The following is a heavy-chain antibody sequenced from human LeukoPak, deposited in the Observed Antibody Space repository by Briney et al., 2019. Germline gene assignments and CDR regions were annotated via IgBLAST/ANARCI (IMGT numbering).Heavy chain of an antibody. J-gene: IGHJ5*02. V-gene: IGHV3-74*01. CDR2: INFDGSST. CDR1: GFPFSSYW. Sequence: GGSLRLFCAACGFPFSSYWMHWVRQARGKGLVWVSRINFDGSSTTYAESVKGRFTISRDNAKNTLYLQMNSLRVEDTAVYYCARPLSSNCRIDPWGQGTLVTVSS. CDR3: ARPLSSNCRIDP. D-gene: IGHD1-1*01.